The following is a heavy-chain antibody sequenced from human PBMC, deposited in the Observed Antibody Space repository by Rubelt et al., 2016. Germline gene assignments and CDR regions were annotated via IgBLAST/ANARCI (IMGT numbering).Heavy chain of an antibody. D-gene: IGHD3-22*01. J-gene: IGHJ5*02. CDR2: ISYDGSNK. Sequence: EWVAVISYDGSNKYYADSVKGRFTVSRDNAKNSLYLQMNSLRAEDTAVYYCAGGAYYYDSSGYYYGLLGPAWGQGALVTVSS. CDR3: AGGAYYYDSSGYYYGLLGPA. V-gene: IGHV3-30*07.